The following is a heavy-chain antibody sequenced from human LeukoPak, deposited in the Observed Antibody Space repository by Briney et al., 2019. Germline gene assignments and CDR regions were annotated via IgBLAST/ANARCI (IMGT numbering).Heavy chain of an antibody. CDR1: GGSISSDNYY. Sequence: ASETLSLTCTVSGGSISSDNYYWSWLRQPAGKGLEWIGRIYASGTTNYNPSLKSRVTISVDTSKNQFSLKLSSVTAADTAVYYCARGLVGATGGSFDYWGQGTLVTVSS. CDR2: IYASGTT. D-gene: IGHD1-26*01. CDR3: ARGLVGATGGSFDY. J-gene: IGHJ4*02. V-gene: IGHV4-61*02.